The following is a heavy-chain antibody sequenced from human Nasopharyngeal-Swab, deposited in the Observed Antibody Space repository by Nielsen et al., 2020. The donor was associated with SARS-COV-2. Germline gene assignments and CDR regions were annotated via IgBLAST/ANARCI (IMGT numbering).Heavy chain of an antibody. CDR2: ISSSSSYI. J-gene: IGHJ6*02. CDR1: GFTFSSYS. D-gene: IGHD3-3*01. Sequence: GGSLRPSCAAYGFTFSSYSMNWVRQAPGKGLEWVSSISSSSSYIYYADSVKGRFTISRDNAKNSLYLQMNSLRAEDTAVYYCARARAPEWCDFWSGNYYYYYGIDVWGQGTTVTVSS. V-gene: IGHV3-21*01. CDR3: ARARAPEWCDFWSGNYYYYYGIDV.